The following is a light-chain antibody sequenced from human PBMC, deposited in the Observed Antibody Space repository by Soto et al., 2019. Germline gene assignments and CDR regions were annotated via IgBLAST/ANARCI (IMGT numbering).Light chain of an antibody. V-gene: IGKV3-15*01. CDR1: QSINSE. Sequence: EIVMTQSPATLSLSPGERAALSCRASQSINSELAWYQQKPGQPPRLLIYGASTRATGVPARFTGSESGSECTLTISGLQSEDFAVYYCQQGDNWPLTFGQGTRLEI. J-gene: IGKJ2*01. CDR2: GAS. CDR3: QQGDNWPLT.